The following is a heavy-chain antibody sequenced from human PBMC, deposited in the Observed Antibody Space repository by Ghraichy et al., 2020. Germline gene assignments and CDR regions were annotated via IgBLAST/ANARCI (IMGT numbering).Heavy chain of an antibody. CDR1: GFVFSSYS. CDR2: IGRESINK. J-gene: IGHJ6*02. CDR3: ATALCDYGDSYYYSAMDV. Sequence: GGSLRLSCAASGFVFSSYSMNWVRQAPGKGLEWISYIGRESINKYYADSVKGRFTISRDNAKNSLYLQINSLRDEDTAMYYCATALCDYGDSYYYSAMDVWGQGTAVNVSS. D-gene: IGHD4-17*01. V-gene: IGHV3-48*02.